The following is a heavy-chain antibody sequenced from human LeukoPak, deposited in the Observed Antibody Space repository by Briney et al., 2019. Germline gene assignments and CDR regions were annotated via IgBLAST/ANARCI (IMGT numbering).Heavy chain of an antibody. Sequence: SETLSLTCTVSRGSISSGNYYWSWIRQPAGKGLEWIGRFHTRGSTNYNPSLKSRVTISADTSNNHFSLRLTSVTAADTAVYYCAGGWLPDKNDFWGQGTLVTVSA. CDR1: RGSISSGNYY. J-gene: IGHJ4*02. CDR3: AGGWLPDKNDF. D-gene: IGHD5-24*01. V-gene: IGHV4-61*02. CDR2: FHTRGST.